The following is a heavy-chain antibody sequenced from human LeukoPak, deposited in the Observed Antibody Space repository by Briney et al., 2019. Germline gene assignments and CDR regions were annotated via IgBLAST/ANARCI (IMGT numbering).Heavy chain of an antibody. CDR3: ATGRYFRVRGVMPIWCDP. J-gene: IGHJ5*02. Sequence: ASVKVSCKASGYTFTSYYMHCVRQAPGQGLEWLGIINPSGGSTSYAEKFQGRVTMAEDTSTDTAYMELSSLRADDTAVDYWATGRYFRVRGVMPIWCDPWGQGTLVTVSS. V-gene: IGHV1-46*01. CDR1: GYTFTSYY. CDR2: INPSGGST. D-gene: IGHD3-10*01.